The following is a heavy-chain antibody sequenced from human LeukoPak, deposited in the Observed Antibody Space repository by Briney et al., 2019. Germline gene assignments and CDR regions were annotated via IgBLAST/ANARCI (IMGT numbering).Heavy chain of an antibody. CDR2: IDGSSRSI. CDR3: ARKMAL. D-gene: IGHD5-24*01. Sequence: PGGSLRLSCAASGFSFNSYGMNWVRQAPGKGLEWVSYIDGSSRSIYYADSVKGRFTVSRDNAKNSLFLQMNSLRDEDTAVYFCARKMALWGQGTLVTGSS. V-gene: IGHV3-48*02. J-gene: IGHJ4*02. CDR1: GFSFNSYG.